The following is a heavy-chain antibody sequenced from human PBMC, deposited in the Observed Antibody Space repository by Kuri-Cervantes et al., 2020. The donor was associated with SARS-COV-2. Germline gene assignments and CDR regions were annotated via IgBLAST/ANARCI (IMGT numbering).Heavy chain of an antibody. D-gene: IGHD2-15*01. CDR2: IRIIAYGATT. Sequence: GESLKISCTGSGFTFGDYAMSWFRQAPGKGLEWVGFIRIIAYGATTEYAASVKGRFTISGDDSKTIAYLQMHSLKTEDTAVYYCTRGMTVDSYFDYWGQGTPVTVSS. CDR1: GFTFGDYA. CDR3: TRGMTVDSYFDY. V-gene: IGHV3-49*03. J-gene: IGHJ4*02.